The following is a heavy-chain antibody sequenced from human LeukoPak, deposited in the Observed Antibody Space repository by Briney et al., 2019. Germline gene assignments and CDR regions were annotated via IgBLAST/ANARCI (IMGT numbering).Heavy chain of an antibody. CDR3: AKGHCSSTSCLDP. V-gene: IGHV3-30*18. D-gene: IGHD2-2*01. Sequence: GGSLRLSCAASGFTFSSYGMHWVRQAPGKGLEWVAVISYDGSNKYYADSVKGRFTISRDNSKNTLYLQMNSLRAEDTAVYYCAKGHCSSTSCLDPWGQGTLVTVSS. CDR1: GFTFSSYG. J-gene: IGHJ5*02. CDR2: ISYDGSNK.